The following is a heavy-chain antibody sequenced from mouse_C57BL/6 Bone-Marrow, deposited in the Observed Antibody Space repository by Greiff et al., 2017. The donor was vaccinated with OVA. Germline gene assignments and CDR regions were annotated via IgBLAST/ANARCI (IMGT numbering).Heavy chain of an antibody. CDR1: GFSLTSYG. V-gene: IGHV2-5*01. J-gene: IGHJ4*01. CDR3: AKNRQRWFLYAMDY. D-gene: IGHD2-3*01. Sequence: VKLEESGPGLVQPSQSLSITCTVSGFSLTSYGVHWVRQSPGKGLEWLGVLWRGGSTDYNAAFMSRLSITKDNSKSQVFFKMNSLQADDTAIYYCAKNRQRWFLYAMDYWGQGTSVTVSS. CDR2: LWRGGST.